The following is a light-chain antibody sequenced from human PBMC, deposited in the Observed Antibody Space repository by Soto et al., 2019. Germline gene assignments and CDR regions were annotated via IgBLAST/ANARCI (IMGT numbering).Light chain of an antibody. Sequence: AIQLTQSPSSLSASVGDRVTITCRASQGISSALAWYQQKPGKAPRLLIYDASSMESGVPSRFSGSGSGTDFTLTISRLEPEDFAVYYCQQYGSSPPITFGQGTRLEIK. CDR3: QQYGSSPPIT. V-gene: IGKV1-13*02. CDR1: QGISSA. J-gene: IGKJ5*01. CDR2: DAS.